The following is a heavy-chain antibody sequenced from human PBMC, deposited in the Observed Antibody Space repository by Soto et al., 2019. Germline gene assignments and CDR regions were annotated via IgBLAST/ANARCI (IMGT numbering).Heavy chain of an antibody. CDR1: GFTFSSYA. Sequence: EVQLLESGGGLVQPGGSLRLSCAASGFTFSSYAMSWVRQAPGKGLEWVSAISGSGGSTYYADSVKGRFTISRDNSKNTLYLQMNSLRAEDTAVYYCAKDLYDCRDSCYAPAWFDPWGQGTLVTVSS. D-gene: IGHD2-2*01. J-gene: IGHJ5*02. CDR3: AKDLYDCRDSCYAPAWFDP. V-gene: IGHV3-23*01. CDR2: ISGSGGST.